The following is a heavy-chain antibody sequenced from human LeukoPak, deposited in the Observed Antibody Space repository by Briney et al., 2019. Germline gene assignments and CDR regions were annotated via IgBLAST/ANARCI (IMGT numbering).Heavy chain of an antibody. CDR3: AGRRVLDASFDY. V-gene: IGHV3-66*02. CDR2: IYSSDNT. D-gene: IGHD3-16*01. Sequence: PGGSLRLSCAASGFTVSGNYMSWVRQAPGKGLEWVSVIYSSDNTYYIDSVKGRFTISRDNSKNTLYLQMNSLRAEDTAVYYCAGRRVLDASFDYRGQETLVTVSS. CDR1: GFTVSGNY. J-gene: IGHJ4*02.